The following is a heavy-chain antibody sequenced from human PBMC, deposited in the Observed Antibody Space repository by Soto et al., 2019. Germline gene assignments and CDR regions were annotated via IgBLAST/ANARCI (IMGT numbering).Heavy chain of an antibody. CDR1: GFIFSDHA. D-gene: IGHD6-13*01. Sequence: PGGSLRLSCEASGFIFSDHAMSWVRQAPGKGLEWVSVIYSGGSTYYADSVKGRFTISRDNSKNTLYLQMNSLRAEDTAVYYCARPSSSWYPRYGMDVWGQGTTVTVSS. CDR3: ARPSSSWYPRYGMDV. CDR2: IYSGGST. V-gene: IGHV3-53*01. J-gene: IGHJ6*02.